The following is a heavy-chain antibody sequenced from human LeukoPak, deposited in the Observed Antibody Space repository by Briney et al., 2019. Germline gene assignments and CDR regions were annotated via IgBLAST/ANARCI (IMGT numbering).Heavy chain of an antibody. CDR2: IYYSGST. CDR1: GGSFSSYY. J-gene: IGHJ3*02. V-gene: IGHV4-59*01. CDR3: AMTYYDYGGNSILVAFDI. D-gene: IGHD4-23*01. Sequence: SETLSLTCAVSGGSFSSYYWSWIRQPPGKGLEWIGYIYYSGSTNYNPSLKSRVTISVDTTKNQFSLKLSSVTAADTAVYYCAMTYYDYGGNSILVAFDIWGQGTMVTVSS.